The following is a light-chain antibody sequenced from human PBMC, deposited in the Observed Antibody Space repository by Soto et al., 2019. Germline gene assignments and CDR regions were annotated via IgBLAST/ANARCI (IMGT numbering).Light chain of an antibody. CDR1: QSVSSN. Sequence: EIVMTQSAATLSVSPGERATLSCRASQSVSSNLAWYQQKPGQGPRLLIYGASTRATGIPARFSGGGSGTEFTLTISSLQSENFAVYYCQQYDNWPPLTFGGGTKVEIK. J-gene: IGKJ4*01. V-gene: IGKV3-15*01. CDR3: QQYDNWPPLT. CDR2: GAS.